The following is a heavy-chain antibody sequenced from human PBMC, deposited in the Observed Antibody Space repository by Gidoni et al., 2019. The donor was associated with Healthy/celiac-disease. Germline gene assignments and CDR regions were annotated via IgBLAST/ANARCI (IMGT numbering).Heavy chain of an antibody. CDR3: AKMSSSDY. CDR1: GVTFSSHA. CDR2: ISGSGGST. V-gene: IGHV3-23*01. J-gene: IGHJ4*02. Sequence: EVQLLVSGGGLVQPGVSLSLSCAASGVTFSSHAMRWVRQAPGKGLEWVSAISGSGGSTYYADSVKGRFTISRDNSKNTLYLQMNSLRAEDTAVYYCAKMSSSDYWGQGTLVTVSS. D-gene: IGHD6-6*01.